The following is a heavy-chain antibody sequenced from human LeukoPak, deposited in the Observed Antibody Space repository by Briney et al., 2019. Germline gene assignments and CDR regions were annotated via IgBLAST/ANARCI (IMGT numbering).Heavy chain of an antibody. D-gene: IGHD6-19*01. CDR2: INPNGGGT. CDR1: GYTFTGYY. J-gene: IGHJ5*02. CDR3: ARDRGYSSGWAYNWFDL. V-gene: IGHV1-2*02. Sequence: ASVKVSCKASGYTFTGYYMHWVRQAPGQGLEWMGWINPNGGGTNYAQKFQGRVTMTRDTSISTAYMELSRLRSDDTAVYYCARDRGYSSGWAYNWFDLWGQGTLVTVSS.